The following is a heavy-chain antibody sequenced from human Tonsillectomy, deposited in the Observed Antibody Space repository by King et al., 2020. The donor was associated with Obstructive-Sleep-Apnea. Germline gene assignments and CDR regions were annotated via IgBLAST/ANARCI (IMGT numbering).Heavy chain of an antibody. D-gene: IGHD1-20*01. CDR1: GGSIRSYY. V-gene: IGHV4-59*01. CDR3: ARGITGEGGY. J-gene: IGHJ4*02. Sequence: VQLQESGPGLVKPSEALSLTCTVSGGSIRSYYWSWIRQPPGKGLEWIGSMSSSGSTNYNPSFKSRVTISEHTPKNQFSLKLSSVTAADTAVYYCARGITGEGGYWGQGTLVTVSS. CDR2: MSSSGST.